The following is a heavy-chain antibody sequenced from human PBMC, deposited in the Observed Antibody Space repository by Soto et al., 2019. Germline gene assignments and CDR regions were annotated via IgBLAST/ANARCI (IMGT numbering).Heavy chain of an antibody. CDR2: IIPILGIA. J-gene: IGHJ6*03. Sequence: QVQLVQSGAEVKKPGSSVKVSCKASGGTFSSYTISWVRQAPGQGLEWMGRIIPILGIANYEQKFQGRVTITADKSTSTADMELSSMRTEDTAVYYGAREGILAYYYYMDVWGKGTTVTVFS. V-gene: IGHV1-69*08. CDR3: AREGILAYYYYMDV. CDR1: GGTFSSYT. D-gene: IGHD3-9*01.